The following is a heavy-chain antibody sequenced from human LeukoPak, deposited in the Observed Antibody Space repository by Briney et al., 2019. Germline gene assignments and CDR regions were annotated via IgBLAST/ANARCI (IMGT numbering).Heavy chain of an antibody. CDR1: GYSFTGPY. D-gene: IGHD2-8*01. J-gene: IGHJ4*02. CDR3: ARVEYCTKGVCINFDL. Sequence: ASLKVSCRASGYSFTGPYIHWMRQAPEQGLEWMGWINPNSGGTKYAQKFQGRVTVTRDTSTSTVYMELSGPRADDTAAYYCARVEYCTKGVCINFDLWGQGTLVTVSS. CDR2: INPNSGGT. V-gene: IGHV1-2*02.